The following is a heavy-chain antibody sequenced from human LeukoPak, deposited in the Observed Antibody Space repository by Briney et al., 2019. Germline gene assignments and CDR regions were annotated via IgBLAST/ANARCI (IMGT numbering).Heavy chain of an antibody. CDR2: TYYRSKWYH. J-gene: IGHJ4*02. D-gene: IGHD6-13*01. Sequence: SQTLSLTCVISGDRVSSTSSTWNWIRQSPSRGLEGLGRTYYRSKWYHNYAVSVESRITINTDTSKNQFSLQLTFVTPEDTAMYYCSREDPSGYSNVWGQGTLVTVSS. V-gene: IGHV6-1*01. CDR1: GDRVSSTSST. CDR3: SREDPSGYSNV.